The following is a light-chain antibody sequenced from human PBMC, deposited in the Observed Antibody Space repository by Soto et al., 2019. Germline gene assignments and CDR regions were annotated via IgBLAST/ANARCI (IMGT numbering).Light chain of an antibody. V-gene: IGKV3-15*01. J-gene: IGKJ4*01. Sequence: EIVMTQSPATLSMSPGERATLSCRASQSVSSNLAWYQQKPGQAPRLLIYGASTRATGIPARFSGIGSGTEFTLTISSLQSEDFAVYYCQQYNNWPGLTFGGGTKVEIK. CDR3: QQYNNWPGLT. CDR1: QSVSSN. CDR2: GAS.